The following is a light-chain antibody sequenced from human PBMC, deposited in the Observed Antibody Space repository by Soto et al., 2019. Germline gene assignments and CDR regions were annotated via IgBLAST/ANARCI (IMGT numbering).Light chain of an antibody. J-gene: IGLJ3*02. CDR3: SSYTSSSPV. Sequence: QSALTQRASVSGSPGQSITISCTGTSSDVGGYNYVSWYQQHPGKAPKLMIYEVSNRPSGVSNRFSGSKSGNTASLTISGLQAEDEADYYCSSYTSSSPVFGGGTKVTVL. V-gene: IGLV2-14*01. CDR1: SSDVGGYNY. CDR2: EVS.